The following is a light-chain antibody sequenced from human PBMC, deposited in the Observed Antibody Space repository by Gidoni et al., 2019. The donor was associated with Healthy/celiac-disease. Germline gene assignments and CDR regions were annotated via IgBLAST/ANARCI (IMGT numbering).Light chain of an antibody. CDR3: QSYDSSLSGSNV. V-gene: IGLV1-40*01. J-gene: IGLJ1*01. CDR2: GNS. CDR1: SSNIGAGYD. Sequence: QSVLTQPPSVSGAPGQSVTIPCTGSSSNIGAGYDVHWYHQLPGTAPKLLIYGNSNRPSGVPDRFSGSKSGTSASLAITGLQAEDEADYYCQSYDSSLSGSNVFGTGTKVTVL.